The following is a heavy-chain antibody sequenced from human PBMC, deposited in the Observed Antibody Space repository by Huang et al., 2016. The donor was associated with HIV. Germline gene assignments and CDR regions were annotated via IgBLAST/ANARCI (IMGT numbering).Heavy chain of an antibody. D-gene: IGHD6-13*01. CDR3: AKGGSAAAVLDF. CDR2: ISYDGKTK. V-gene: IGHV3-30*18. Sequence: QVQLVESGGGVVQPGRSRRISWAASGFTFSSYGMHWVRQAPGNGLGVVAVISYDGKTKYYADSVKGRFSISRDNSKTTVYLQLNSLRGEDTAVYYCAKGGSAAAVLDFWGQGTLVTVSS. J-gene: IGHJ4*02. CDR1: GFTFSSYG.